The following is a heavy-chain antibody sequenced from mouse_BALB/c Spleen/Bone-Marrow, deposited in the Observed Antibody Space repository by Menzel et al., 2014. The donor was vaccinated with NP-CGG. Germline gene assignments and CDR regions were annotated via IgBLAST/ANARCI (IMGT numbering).Heavy chain of an antibody. CDR1: GYAFSSYW. CDR2: FLPEDGDT. CDR3: ARGDFSYYDYVMDY. J-gene: IGHJ4*01. D-gene: IGHD2-10*01. V-gene: IGHV1-80*01. Sequence: SGAELVRPGSSVKISCKASGYAFSSYWMYWVKQRPGQGLEWLGQFLPEDGDTNYNEKFKGKATLTADKSSSTAYMQLSSLTSDDSAVYFCARGDFSYYDYVMDYWGQGTSVTVSS.